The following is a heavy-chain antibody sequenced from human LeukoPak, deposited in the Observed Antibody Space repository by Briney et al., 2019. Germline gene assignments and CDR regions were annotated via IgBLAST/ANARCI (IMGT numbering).Heavy chain of an antibody. CDR1: GDSISSSY. D-gene: IGHD6-13*01. CDR3: ARSAAGLSYGMDV. J-gene: IGHJ6*02. Sequence: SETLSLTCTVSGDSISSSYWSWIRQPPGKGLEWIGHIYYSGSINYNPSLKSRVTISVTKNQFSLKLSSVTAADTAVYFCARSAAGLSYGMDVWGQGTTVTVSS. V-gene: IGHV4-59*08. CDR2: IYYSGSI.